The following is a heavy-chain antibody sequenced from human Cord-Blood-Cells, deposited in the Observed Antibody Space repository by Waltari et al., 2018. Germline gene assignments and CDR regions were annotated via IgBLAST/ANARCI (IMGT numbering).Heavy chain of an antibody. CDR1: GFPVTSHH. V-gene: IGHV3-53*01. D-gene: IGHD3-16*01. CDR2: IYSGGST. Sequence: VQLVESGGGLIQPGGSLRLPCSASGFPVTSHHMSWVRQAPGKGLEWVAVIYSGGSTYDADSGKGRFTISRDNSKNTLYLQMNSLRAEDTAVYYCARLGAFDIWGQGTMVTVSS. J-gene: IGHJ3*02. CDR3: ARLGAFDI.